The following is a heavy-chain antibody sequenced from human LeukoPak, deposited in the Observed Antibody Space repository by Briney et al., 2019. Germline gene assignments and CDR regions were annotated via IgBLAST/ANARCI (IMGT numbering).Heavy chain of an antibody. Sequence: GGSLRLSCAASGFTLSAYWMHWVRQAPGKGLMWVSRIEGDGNRITYADSVKGRFTISRDNAMNTLYLQMNSLRAEDTAVYYCTRDWRNLGYDYWGQGTLVTVSS. CDR2: IEGDGNRI. V-gene: IGHV3-74*01. CDR1: GFTLSAYW. CDR3: TRDWRNLGYDY. J-gene: IGHJ4*02. D-gene: IGHD5-12*01.